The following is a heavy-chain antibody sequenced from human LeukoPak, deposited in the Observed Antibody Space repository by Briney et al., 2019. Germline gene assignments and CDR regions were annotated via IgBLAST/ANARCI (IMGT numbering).Heavy chain of an antibody. D-gene: IGHD1-26*01. CDR2: IVPIFDTA. J-gene: IGHJ4*02. CDR3: AREWGSSGSYFDY. CDR1: GGTFSNSI. Sequence: SVKVSCKASGGTFSNSINSWVRQAPGQGLEWMGRIVPIFDTANYAQKFQDRVTITADESTSTAYMELSSLRSDDTAVYYCAREWGSSGSYFDYWGPGTLVTVSS. V-gene: IGHV1-69*13.